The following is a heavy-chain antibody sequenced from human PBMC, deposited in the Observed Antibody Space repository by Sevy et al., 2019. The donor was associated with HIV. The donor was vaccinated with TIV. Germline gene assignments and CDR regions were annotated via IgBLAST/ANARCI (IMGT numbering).Heavy chain of an antibody. V-gene: IGHV1-2*02. CDR2: INPNSGGT. CDR1: GYTFTGYY. J-gene: IGHJ4*02. CDR3: ARTGSKRIAAAGTIGY. Sequence: ASVKVSCKASGYTFTGYYIHWVRQAPGQGLEWMGWINPNSGGTNYAQKFQGRVTMTRDTSISTAYMELSRLRSDDTAVYYCARTGSKRIAAAGTIGYWGQGTLVTVSS. D-gene: IGHD6-13*01.